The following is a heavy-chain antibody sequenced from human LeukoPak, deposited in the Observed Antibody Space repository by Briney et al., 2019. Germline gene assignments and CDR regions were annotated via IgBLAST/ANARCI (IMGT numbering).Heavy chain of an antibody. CDR3: ARHLSGITGYTYGRGIDY. V-gene: IGHV3-21*01. J-gene: IGHJ4*02. CDR2: ISGSSSYI. CDR1: GFSFSSYS. Sequence: TGGSLRLSCAASGFSFSSYSMNWVRQAPGKGLEWVSSISGSSSYIYYADSVKGRFTISRDNAKNSLYLQMNSLRAEDTAVYYCARHLSGITGYTYGRGIDYWGQGILVTVSS. D-gene: IGHD5-18*01.